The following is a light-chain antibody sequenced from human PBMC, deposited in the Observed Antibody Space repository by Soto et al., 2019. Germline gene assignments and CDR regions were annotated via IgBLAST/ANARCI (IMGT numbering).Light chain of an antibody. V-gene: IGLV2-14*03. CDR1: RSDIGAHNF. J-gene: IGLJ2*01. CDR3: TSWTTSTTMI. Sequence: QSVLTQPASVSGSPGQSITISCTGTRSDIGAHNFVSWYQQHPGEAPNLMLYDVNIRPSGVSNRFSGSKSGNTASLTISGLQAEDEADYYCTSWTTSTTMIFGGGTEVTVL. CDR2: DVN.